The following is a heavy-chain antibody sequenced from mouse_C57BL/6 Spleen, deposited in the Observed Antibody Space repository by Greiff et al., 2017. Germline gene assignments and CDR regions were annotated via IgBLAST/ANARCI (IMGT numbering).Heavy chain of an antibody. CDR3: ARTRTTVVDTDYARDY. CDR2: IWSGGST. V-gene: IGHV2-2*01. Sequence: QVQLQQSGPGLVQPSQSLSITCTVSGFSLTSYGVHWVRQSPGKGLAWLGVIWSGGSTDYNAAFISRLSSSKDNSKSQVFFKMNSLQADDTAIYYWARTRTTVVDTDYARDYWGQGTSVTVSS. D-gene: IGHD1-1*01. J-gene: IGHJ4*01. CDR1: GFSLTSYG.